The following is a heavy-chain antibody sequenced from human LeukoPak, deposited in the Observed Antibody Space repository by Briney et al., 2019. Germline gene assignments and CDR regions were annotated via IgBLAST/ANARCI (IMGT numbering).Heavy chain of an antibody. D-gene: IGHD1-26*01. CDR3: TTWVGAHFDF. J-gene: IGHJ4*02. CDR2: IDGPTYRT. CDR1: DDSISSYY. Sequence: ETLSLTCTVSDDSISSYYWSWVRQAPGKGLEWVSTIDGPTYRTHYADSVMGRFTISRDNSKNTLYLQMNSLRVEDTAVYFCTTWVGAHFDFWGQGTLVTVSS. V-gene: IGHV3-23*01.